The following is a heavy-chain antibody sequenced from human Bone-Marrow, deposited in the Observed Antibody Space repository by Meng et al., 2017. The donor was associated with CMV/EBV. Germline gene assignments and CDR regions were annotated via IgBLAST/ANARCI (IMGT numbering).Heavy chain of an antibody. D-gene: IGHD4-23*01. Sequence: GGSLRLSCTASGFTFGDYAMSWVRQAPGKGLEWVGFIRSKAYGGTTEYAASVKGRFTISRDDSKSIAYLQMNSLKTEDTAVYFCAKDLPRRGGNSLSSFDYWGQGTLVTVSS. CDR3: AKDLPRRGGNSLSSFDY. V-gene: IGHV3-49*04. CDR2: IRSKAYGGTT. CDR1: GFTFGDYA. J-gene: IGHJ4*02.